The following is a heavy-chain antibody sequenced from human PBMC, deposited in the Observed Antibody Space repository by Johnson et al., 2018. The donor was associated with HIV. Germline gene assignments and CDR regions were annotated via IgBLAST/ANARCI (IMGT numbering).Heavy chain of an antibody. V-gene: IGHV3-20*04. CDR2: INWNGEST. CDR3: ARNYGSGTYFCNEAFDM. J-gene: IGHJ3*02. Sequence: VQLVASGGGVVQPGRSLRLSCVASGFTFRSYGMHWVRQAPGKGPEWVSGINWNGESTGYAESVKGRFTIFRDNAKNSTYLEMNSLRVEDTALYYCARNYGSGTYFCNEAFDMWGQGTRVIVSS. D-gene: IGHD3-10*01. CDR1: GFTFRSYG.